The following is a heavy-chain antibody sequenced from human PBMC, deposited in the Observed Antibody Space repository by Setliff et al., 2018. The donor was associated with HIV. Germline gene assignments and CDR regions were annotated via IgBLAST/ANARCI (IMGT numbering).Heavy chain of an antibody. J-gene: IGHJ3*02. CDR3: AKLLFFAFHT. CDR2: ITQGGDSA. V-gene: IGHV3-23*01. Sequence: GGSLRLSCAPSGFTFSSHVMGWVRQAPGKGLEWVSVITQGGDSAYYADSVQGRFTISKDHSKNTLYLQMNSLRAEDTAMYYCAKLLFFAFHTWGQGTMVTVSS. D-gene: IGHD3-3*01. CDR1: GFTFSSHV.